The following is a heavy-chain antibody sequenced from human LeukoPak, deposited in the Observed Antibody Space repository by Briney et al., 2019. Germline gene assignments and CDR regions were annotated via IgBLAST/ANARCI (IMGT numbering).Heavy chain of an antibody. J-gene: IGHJ4*02. CDR3: AREASNWNDGSFDY. CDR1: GFTFSSYS. CDR2: ISSSSSTI. Sequence: PGGSLRLSCAASGFTFSSYSMNWVRQAPGKGLEWVSYISSSSSTIYYADSVKGRFTISRDNAKNSLYLQMNSLRAEDTAVYYCAREASNWNDGSFDYWGQGTLVTVSS. V-gene: IGHV3-48*01. D-gene: IGHD1-1*01.